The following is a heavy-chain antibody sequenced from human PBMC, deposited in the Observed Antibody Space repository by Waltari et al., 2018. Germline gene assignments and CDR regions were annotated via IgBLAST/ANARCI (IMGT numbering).Heavy chain of an antibody. J-gene: IGHJ6*02. V-gene: IGHV5-10-1*03. CDR2: IDPSDSYT. CDR1: GSSFTSYW. CDR3: ARHLRYYYYYGVDV. Sequence: EVQLVQSGAEVKKPGESLRISCKGSGSSFTSYWYSWVRQMPGKGLEWMGMIDPSDSYTKFSPSFQGYVTISVDKSISTAYLQWSSLGASDTAIYYCARHLRYYYYYGVDVWGQGTTVTVSS.